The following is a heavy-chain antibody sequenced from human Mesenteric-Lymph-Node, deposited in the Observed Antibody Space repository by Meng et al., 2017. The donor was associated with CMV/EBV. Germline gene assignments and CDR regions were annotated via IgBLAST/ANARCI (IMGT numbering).Heavy chain of an antibody. D-gene: IGHD2-15*01. Sequence: SETLSLTCSVSGDSISSGHYWAWIRQPPGKGLEWIGSVHHSGSRFESGSTYYSPSLKSRVAIFVDTSKNQFSLKLSSVTAADTAVYYCAGFRGGKPFDYWGQGTLVTVSS. V-gene: IGHV4-38-2*02. CDR3: AGFRGGKPFDY. J-gene: IGHJ4*02. CDR2: VHHSGSRFESGST. CDR1: GDSISSGHY.